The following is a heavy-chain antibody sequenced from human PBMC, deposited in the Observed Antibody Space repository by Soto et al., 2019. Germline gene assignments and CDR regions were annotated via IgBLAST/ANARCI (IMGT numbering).Heavy chain of an antibody. D-gene: IGHD3-3*01. V-gene: IGHV1-69*01. Sequence: QVQLVQSGAEVKKPGSSVTVSCKASGGTFSSYAISWVRQAPGQGLEWMGGIIPIFGTANYAQKFQGRVTITADESTSTAYMELISLRSEDTAVYYCARALDTICGVDPYYYYGMDVWGQGATVTVSS. CDR3: ARALDTICGVDPYYYYGMDV. J-gene: IGHJ6*02. CDR2: IIPIFGTA. CDR1: GGTFSSYA.